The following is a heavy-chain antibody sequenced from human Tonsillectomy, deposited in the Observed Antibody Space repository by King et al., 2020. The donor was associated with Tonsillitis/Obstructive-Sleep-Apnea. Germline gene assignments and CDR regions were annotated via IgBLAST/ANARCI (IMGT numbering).Heavy chain of an antibody. CDR2: ISASSSYT. V-gene: IGHV3-11*05. Sequence: VQLVESGVGLVKPGGSLRLSCAASGFTFSDSYMSWIRQAPGKGLVWVSYISASSSYTNYADSVQGRFTISRDNAKNSLYLQMNSLRAEDTAVYYCARGGTSVTALIDYWGQGTLVTVSS. J-gene: IGHJ4*02. CDR3: ARGGTSVTALIDY. D-gene: IGHD4-17*01. CDR1: GFTFSDSY.